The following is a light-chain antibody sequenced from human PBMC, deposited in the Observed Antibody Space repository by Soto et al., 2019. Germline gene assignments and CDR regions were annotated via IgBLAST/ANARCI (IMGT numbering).Light chain of an antibody. CDR1: QGVTTN. Sequence: EIVMTQSPATLSVSPGERATLSCRAGQGVTTNFAWYQQKSGQSPRLLIYDVSIRATGVPARFSGTGSETDFTLTISGLHPEDFAFYYCHQYNNWPSGTFGQGTKVDMK. CDR3: HQYNNWPSGT. J-gene: IGKJ1*01. V-gene: IGKV3-15*01. CDR2: DVS.